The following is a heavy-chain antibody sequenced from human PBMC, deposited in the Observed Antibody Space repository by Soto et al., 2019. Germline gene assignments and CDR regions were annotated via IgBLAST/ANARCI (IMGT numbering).Heavy chain of an antibody. CDR3: ARGSVVVPAAMS. J-gene: IGHJ5*02. D-gene: IGHD2-2*01. V-gene: IGHV4-31*03. CDR2: IYYSGST. CDR1: GGSISSGGYY. Sequence: QVQLQESGPGLVKPSQTLSLTCTVSGGSISSGGYYWSWIRQHPGKGLEWIGYIYYSGSTYYNPSLKSRVTISVDTSKNQFSLQLSSVTAADTAVYYCARGSVVVPAAMSWGQGTLVTVSS.